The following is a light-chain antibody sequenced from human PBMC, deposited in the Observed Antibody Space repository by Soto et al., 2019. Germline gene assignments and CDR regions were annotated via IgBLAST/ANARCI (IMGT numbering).Light chain of an antibody. CDR3: QQHDDSFTWT. V-gene: IGKV3-15*01. CDR1: QRISSN. J-gene: IGKJ1*01. CDR2: GAS. Sequence: EIVMTQSPATLSVSPGERATLSCRASQRISSNLAWYQHKPGQAPRLLIFGASTRATGIPARFSGSGSGTDFTLTISRLEPEDFAVYFCQQHDDSFTWTFGQGTKVDIK.